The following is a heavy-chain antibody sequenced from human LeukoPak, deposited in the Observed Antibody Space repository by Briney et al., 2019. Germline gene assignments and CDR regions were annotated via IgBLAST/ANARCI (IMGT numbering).Heavy chain of an antibody. Sequence: GASVKVSCKASGYTFTSHDINWVRQATGQGLEWMGWMNPNSGNTGYAQKFQGRVTMTRNTSISTAYMELSSLRSEDTAVYYCARVGGYCGRINCPYYFDYWGQGVLVTVSS. CDR1: GYTFTSHD. J-gene: IGHJ4*02. CDR3: ARVGGYCGRINCPYYFDY. V-gene: IGHV1-8*01. CDR2: MNPNSGNT. D-gene: IGHD2-2*01.